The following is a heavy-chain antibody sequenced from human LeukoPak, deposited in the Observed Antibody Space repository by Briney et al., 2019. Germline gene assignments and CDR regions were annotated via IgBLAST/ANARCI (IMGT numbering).Heavy chain of an antibody. J-gene: IGHJ4*02. CDR3: ARGGIADFWSGQDY. D-gene: IGHD3-3*01. CDR2: IIPIFGTA. Sequence: SVKVSCKVSGYTLTELSMHWVRQAPGQGLEWMGGIIPIFGTANYAQKFQGRVTITTDESTSTAYMELSSLRSEDTAVYYCARGGIADFWSGQDYWGQGTLVTVSS. V-gene: IGHV1-69*05. CDR1: GYTLTELS.